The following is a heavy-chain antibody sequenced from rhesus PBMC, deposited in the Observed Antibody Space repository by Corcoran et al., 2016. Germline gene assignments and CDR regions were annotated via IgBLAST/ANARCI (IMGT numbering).Heavy chain of an antibody. CDR2: ISGSGGST. V-gene: IGHV4-173*01. CDR3: AGYYYDSGYYLGY. Sequence: QLQLQESGPGLVKPSETLSLTCAVAGGSISSNSWSWIRQPPGKGLEWIGRISGSGGSTDYNPSLKSRVTISTDTSKNQCSLKLSSVTAADTAVYYWAGYYYDSGYYLGYWGQGVLVTVSS. D-gene: IGHD3-28*01. CDR1: GGSISSNS. J-gene: IGHJ4*01.